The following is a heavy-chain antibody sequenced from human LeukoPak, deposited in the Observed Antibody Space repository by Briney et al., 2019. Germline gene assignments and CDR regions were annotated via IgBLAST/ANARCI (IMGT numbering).Heavy chain of an antibody. V-gene: IGHV1-2*02. CDR2: INPNSGGT. Sequence: ASMKLSCKASGYTFTGYYMHWVRQAPGQGLEWMGWINPNSGGTNYAQKFQGRVTMTRDTSISTAYMELSRLRSDDTAVYYCARVGYSSSSNYYGMDVWGQGTTVTVSS. CDR1: GYTFTGYY. J-gene: IGHJ6*02. CDR3: ARVGYSSSSNYYGMDV. D-gene: IGHD6-6*01.